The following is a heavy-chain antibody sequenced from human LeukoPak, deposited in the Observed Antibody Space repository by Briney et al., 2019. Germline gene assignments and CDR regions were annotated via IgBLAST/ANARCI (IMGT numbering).Heavy chain of an antibody. J-gene: IGHJ4*02. D-gene: IGHD2-21*02. CDR3: ARYIVVVTANGGYFDY. V-gene: IGHV3-30*02. Sequence: PGGSLRLSCAASGFTFSSYGMHWVRQAPGKGLEWVAFIRYDGSNRYYADSVKGRFTISRDNSKNTLYLQMNSLRAEDTAVYYCARYIVVVTANGGYFDYWGQGTLVTVSS. CDR2: IRYDGSNR. CDR1: GFTFSSYG.